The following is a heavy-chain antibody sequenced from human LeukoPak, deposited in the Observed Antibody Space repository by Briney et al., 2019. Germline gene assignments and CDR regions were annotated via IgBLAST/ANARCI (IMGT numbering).Heavy chain of an antibody. CDR3: AREFRLLLWLGELAY. CDR1: GFTFSTFA. D-gene: IGHD3-10*01. V-gene: IGHV3-30*04. CDR2: ILDDGSNK. J-gene: IGHJ4*02. Sequence: PGRSLRLLYAPSGFTFSTFAMHWVRQAPGKGLEWVAVILDDGSNKYYADSVKGRFTISRDNSKNTLYLQMNSLRAEDTAVYYCAREFRLLLWLGELAYWGQGTLVTVSS.